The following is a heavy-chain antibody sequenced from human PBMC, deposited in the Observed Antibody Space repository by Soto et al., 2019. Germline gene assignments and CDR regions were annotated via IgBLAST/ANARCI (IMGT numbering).Heavy chain of an antibody. CDR2: IYYSGST. J-gene: IGHJ4*02. V-gene: IGHV4-31*03. D-gene: IGHD4-17*01. CDR1: GGSISSGGYY. CDR3: ARVVTTVKVFDY. Sequence: PSETLSLTCTVSGGSISSGGYYWSWIRQHPGKGLEWIGYIYYSGSTYYNPSLKSRVTISVDTSKNQFSLKLSSVTAADTAVYYCARVVTTVKVFDYWGQGTLVTVS.